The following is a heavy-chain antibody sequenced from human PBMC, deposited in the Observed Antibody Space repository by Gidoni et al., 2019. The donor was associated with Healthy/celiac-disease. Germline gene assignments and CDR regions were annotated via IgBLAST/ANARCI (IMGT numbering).Heavy chain of an antibody. D-gene: IGHD2-15*01. CDR1: GFTFDDYS. V-gene: IGHV3-9*01. Sequence: ELQLVESGGVLVQPGRSLRLSCSASGFTFDDYSMHWVRPAPGKGLEWVSGICWNSGSIGYAVSVKGRFTISRDNAKNTRYLQMNSLRAEDTALYYCAKDIGHCSGGSGYSYYGMDVWGQGTTVTVSS. J-gene: IGHJ6*02. CDR3: AKDIGHCSGGSGYSYYGMDV. CDR2: ICWNSGSI.